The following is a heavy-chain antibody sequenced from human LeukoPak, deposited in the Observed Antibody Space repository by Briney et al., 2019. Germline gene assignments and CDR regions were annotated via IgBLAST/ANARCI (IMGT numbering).Heavy chain of an antibody. V-gene: IGHV3-74*01. CDR2: INTDGSTTDNT. Sequence: GGSLRLSCAASGFTFSSYWMHWVRQAPGKGLEWVSRINTDGSTTDNTNYAGSVKGRFTISRENAKNSLYLQMNSLRAGDTAVYYCARGSVRVGMDVWGQGTTVTVSS. J-gene: IGHJ6*02. CDR1: GFTFSSYW. CDR3: ARGSVRVGMDV. D-gene: IGHD6-13*01.